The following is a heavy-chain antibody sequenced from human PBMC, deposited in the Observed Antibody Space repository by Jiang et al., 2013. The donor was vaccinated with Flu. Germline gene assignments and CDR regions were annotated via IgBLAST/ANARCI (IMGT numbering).Heavy chain of an antibody. CDR2: TSGSGDST. Sequence: VQLVESGGGLVQPGRSLRLSCAASGFTFSKYAMSWVRQAPGKGLEWVSSTSGSGDSTYYTDSVKGRFTISRDNSRNTLYLQMNSLRAEDTAVYYCAKSPYYYYHYMDVWGKGTTVTVSS. D-gene: IGHD2-21*01. J-gene: IGHJ6*03. CDR3: AKSPYYYYHYMDV. CDR1: GFTFSKYA. V-gene: IGHV3-23*04.